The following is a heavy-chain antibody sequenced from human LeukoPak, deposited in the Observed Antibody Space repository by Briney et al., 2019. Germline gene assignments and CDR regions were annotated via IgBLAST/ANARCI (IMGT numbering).Heavy chain of an antibody. V-gene: IGHV3-23*01. CDR1: GFTFSIYA. J-gene: IGHJ4*02. CDR2: ISGSGGST. CDR3: AKDYYYGSGSYYNLDY. D-gene: IGHD3-10*01. Sequence: GGSLRLSCAASGFTFSIYAMSWVRQAPGKGLEWVSAISGSGGSTYYADSVKGRFTISRDNSKNTLYLQMNSLRAEDTAVYYCAKDYYYGSGSYYNLDYWGQGTLVTVSS.